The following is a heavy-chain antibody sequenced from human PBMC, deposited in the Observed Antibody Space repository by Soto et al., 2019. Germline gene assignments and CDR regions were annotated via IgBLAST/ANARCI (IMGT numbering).Heavy chain of an antibody. CDR3: ARVYSGYESH. Sequence: PSETLSLTCTVSGGSISSDYWSWIRQPPGKGLEWIGYIYYSGSTNYNPSLKSRVTISVDTSKNQFSLKLSSVTAADTAVYYCARVYSGYESHWGQGTLVTVS. CDR1: GGSISSDY. D-gene: IGHD5-12*01. J-gene: IGHJ4*02. V-gene: IGHV4-59*01. CDR2: IYYSGST.